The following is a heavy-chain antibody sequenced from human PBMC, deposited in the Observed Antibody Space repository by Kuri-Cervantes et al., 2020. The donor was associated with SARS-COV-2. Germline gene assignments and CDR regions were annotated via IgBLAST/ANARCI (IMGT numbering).Heavy chain of an antibody. CDR1: GFTVSSYA. D-gene: IGHD2-15*01. CDR3: AKDPHGIVVVVAAIDQ. V-gene: IGHV3-30*18. Sequence: GGSLRLSCAASGFTVSSYAMHWVRQAPGKGLEWVALISYDGSNKFYADSVKGRFTISRDNSRDTLYLQMNSLRADDTAVYYCAKDPHGIVVVVAAIDQWGQGALVTVSS. CDR2: ISYDGSNK. J-gene: IGHJ4*02.